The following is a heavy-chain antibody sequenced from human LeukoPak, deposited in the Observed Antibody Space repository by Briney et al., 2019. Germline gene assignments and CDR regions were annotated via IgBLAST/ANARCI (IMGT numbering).Heavy chain of an antibody. Sequence: ASVKVSCKASGYTFTSYYMHWVRQAPGQGLEWKGIINPSGGSTSYAQKFQGRVTMTRDTSTSTVYMELSSLRSEDTAVYYCARHGCSGGSCYVDQPTYYYYGMDVWGQGTTVTVSS. J-gene: IGHJ6*02. V-gene: IGHV1-46*01. CDR3: ARHGCSGGSCYVDQPTYYYYGMDV. D-gene: IGHD2-15*01. CDR2: INPSGGST. CDR1: GYTFTSYY.